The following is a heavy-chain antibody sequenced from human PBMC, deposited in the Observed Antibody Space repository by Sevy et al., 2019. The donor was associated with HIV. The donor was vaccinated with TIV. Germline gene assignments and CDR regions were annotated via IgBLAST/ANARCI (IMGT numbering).Heavy chain of an antibody. D-gene: IGHD6-19*01. CDR2: IGTAGDT. Sequence: GGSLRLSCAASGFTFSSYDMHWVRQATGKGLEWVSAIGTAGDTYYPGSVKGRFTISRENAKNSLYLQMNSLRAGDTAVYYCARGSYSSGWTFGYWGQGTLVTVSS. V-gene: IGHV3-13*01. CDR3: ARGSYSSGWTFGY. CDR1: GFTFSSYD. J-gene: IGHJ4*02.